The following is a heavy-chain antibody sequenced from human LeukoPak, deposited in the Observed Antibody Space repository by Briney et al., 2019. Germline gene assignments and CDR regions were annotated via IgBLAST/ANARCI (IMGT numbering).Heavy chain of an antibody. J-gene: IGHJ4*02. Sequence: PGGSLRLSCVASGFNFNNYNMNWVRQAPGKGLEWVSYITLSSSTIYYADSVKGRFTISRDNAKNSVYLQMNSLRAEDTAVYHCAREPSYSSSWYTSCDYWGQGTLVTVSS. CDR2: ITLSSSTI. V-gene: IGHV3-48*01. CDR1: GFNFNNYN. CDR3: AREPSYSSSWYTSCDY. D-gene: IGHD6-13*01.